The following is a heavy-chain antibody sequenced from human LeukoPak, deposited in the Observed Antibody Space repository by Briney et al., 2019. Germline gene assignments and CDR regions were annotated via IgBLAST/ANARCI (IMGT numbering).Heavy chain of an antibody. D-gene: IGHD2-15*01. CDR1: GGSISSSSYF. Sequence: PSETLSLTCTVAGGSISSSSYFWGWIRQPPGKGLEWIGRIYYSGSTYYNPSLKSRVTISVDTSNNQFSLKLSSVTAADTAVYFCARIAKTCSGGSCYWLFDYWGQGTLVTVSS. CDR3: ARIAKTCSGGSCYWLFDY. V-gene: IGHV4-39*01. CDR2: IYYSGST. J-gene: IGHJ4*02.